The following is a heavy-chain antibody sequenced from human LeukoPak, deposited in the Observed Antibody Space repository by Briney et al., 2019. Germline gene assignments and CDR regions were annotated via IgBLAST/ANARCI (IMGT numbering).Heavy chain of an antibody. D-gene: IGHD2/OR15-2a*01. CDR3: ARHPFQYPFDH. J-gene: IGHJ5*02. Sequence: PSETLSLTCTVSGASVSSDYWSWIRQSPGKGLEWIGYIYHSGHAMSNPSLKSLVSLPLDTSNNQFSLKLSSVTAADTAVYYCARHPFQYPFDHWGQGTVVSVSS. V-gene: IGHV4-59*08. CDR2: IYHSGHA. CDR1: GASVSSDY.